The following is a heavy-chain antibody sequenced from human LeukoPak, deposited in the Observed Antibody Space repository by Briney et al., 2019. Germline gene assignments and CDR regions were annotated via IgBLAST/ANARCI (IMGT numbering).Heavy chain of an antibody. J-gene: IGHJ4*02. D-gene: IGHD2-2*01. CDR1: GGSISSYY. V-gene: IGHV4-59*01. CDR3: ARGIVVVPAATPDYYFDY. CDR2: TYYSGST. Sequence: SETLSLTCTVSGGSISSYYWSWIRQPPGKGLEWIGYTYYSGSTKYNPSLKSRVTISVDTSKNQFSLKLSSVTAADTAVYYCARGIVVVPAATPDYYFDYWGQGTLVTASS.